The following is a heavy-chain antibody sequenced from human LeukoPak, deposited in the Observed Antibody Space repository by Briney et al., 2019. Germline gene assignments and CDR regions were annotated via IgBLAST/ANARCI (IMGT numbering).Heavy chain of an antibody. CDR2: ISSSSNTI. CDR1: GFTFSSYE. J-gene: IGHJ5*02. Sequence: SGGSLRLSCAASGFTFSSYEMNWVRQAPGKGLEWVSSISSSSNTIDYADSVKGRFTISRDKAKNSLYLQMNSLRAEDTAVYYCARGADGVSSNSRGWFDPWGQGTLVTVSS. D-gene: IGHD2-8*01. CDR3: ARGADGVSSNSRGWFDP. V-gene: IGHV3-48*03.